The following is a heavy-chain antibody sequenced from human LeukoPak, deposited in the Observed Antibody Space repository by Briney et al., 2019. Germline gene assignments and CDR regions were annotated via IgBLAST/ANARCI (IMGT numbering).Heavy chain of an antibody. D-gene: IGHD5-12*01. V-gene: IGHV1-46*01. Sequence: ASVKVSCKASGYTFTSYYMHWVRQAPGQGLEWMGIINPSGGSTSYAQKFQGRVTMTRDTSTSTVYMELSSLRSEDTAVYYCASDQTDGIYSGYDLYFDYWGQGTLVTVSS. CDR2: INPSGGST. CDR1: GYTFTSYY. J-gene: IGHJ4*02. CDR3: ASDQTDGIYSGYDLYFDY.